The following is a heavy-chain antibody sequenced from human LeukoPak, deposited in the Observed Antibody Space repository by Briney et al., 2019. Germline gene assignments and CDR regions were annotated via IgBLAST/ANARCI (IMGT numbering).Heavy chain of an antibody. Sequence: SETLSLTCTVSGGSISSGDYYWSWIRQPPGKGLEWIGYIYYSGSTYYNPSLKRRVTISVDKSKNQFSLRLTSVTAADTAVYYCARDLGHGWGWIRAYDIWGQGTLVTVSS. V-gene: IGHV4-61*08. CDR2: IYYSGST. CDR1: GGSISSGDYY. D-gene: IGHD5-12*01. CDR3: ARDLGHGWGWIRAYDI. J-gene: IGHJ3*02.